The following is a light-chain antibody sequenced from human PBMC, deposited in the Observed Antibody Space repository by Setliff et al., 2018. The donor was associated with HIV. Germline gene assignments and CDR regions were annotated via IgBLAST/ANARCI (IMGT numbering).Light chain of an antibody. J-gene: IGLJ1*01. Sequence: QSALTQPASVSGSPGQSITISCTGSSSDIGRYNLVSWYQQHPGKAPRLMIYQATKRPSGVSNRFSGSKSGNTASLTISGLQAEDEADYYCCSNTGSNTYVFGTGTKVTVL. CDR1: SSDIGRYNL. CDR3: CSNTGSNTYV. CDR2: QAT. V-gene: IGLV2-23*01.